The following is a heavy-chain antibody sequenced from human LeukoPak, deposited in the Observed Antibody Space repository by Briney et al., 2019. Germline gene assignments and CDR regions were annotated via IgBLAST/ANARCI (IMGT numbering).Heavy chain of an antibody. CDR2: ISAYNGNT. J-gene: IGHJ4*02. CDR3: ARDGVYCSSISCPYYFDC. Sequence: ASVKVSCTASGYTSTSYGISWVRQAPGQGLEWMGWISAYNGNTNYEQKFQGRVTMTTDTSTSTAYMELGSLRSDDTAVYYCARDGVYCSSISCPYYFDCWGQGTLVTVSS. CDR1: GYTSTSYG. D-gene: IGHD2-2*01. V-gene: IGHV1-18*01.